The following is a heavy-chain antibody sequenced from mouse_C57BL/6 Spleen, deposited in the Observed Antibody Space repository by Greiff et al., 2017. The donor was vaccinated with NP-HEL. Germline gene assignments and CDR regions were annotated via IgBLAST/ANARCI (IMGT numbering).Heavy chain of an antibody. Sequence: QVQLQQSGAELMKPGASVKLSCKATGYTFTGYWIEWVKQRPGHGLEWIGEILPGSGSTNYNEKFKGKATLTADTSSNTAYMKLSSLTTEDSAIYYCAFYYYGSRYIDVWGTGTSVTVSS. CDR1: GYTFTGYW. CDR2: ILPGSGST. V-gene: IGHV1-9*01. J-gene: IGHJ1*03. D-gene: IGHD1-1*01. CDR3: AFYYYGSRYIDV.